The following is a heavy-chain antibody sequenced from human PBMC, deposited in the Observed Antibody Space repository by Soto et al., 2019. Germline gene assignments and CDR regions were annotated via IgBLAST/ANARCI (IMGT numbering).Heavy chain of an antibody. Sequence: GESLKISCKGSGFSFNNYWIAWVRQMPGKGLEWMGFIYPGDGDTKYSPSFQGHVTISADKSRNTVYLQWGTLKASDTAIYYCAKLGKWDLVNDNWFDPWGQGTLVTVSS. D-gene: IGHD1-26*01. V-gene: IGHV5-51*01. CDR3: AKLGKWDLVNDNWFDP. J-gene: IGHJ5*02. CDR1: GFSFNNYW. CDR2: IYPGDGDT.